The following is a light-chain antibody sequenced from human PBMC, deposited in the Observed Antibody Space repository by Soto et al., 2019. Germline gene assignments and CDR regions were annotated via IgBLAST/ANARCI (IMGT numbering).Light chain of an antibody. V-gene: IGKV3-20*01. CDR3: QQYGYSPIT. Sequence: EIVLTQSPGTLSLSPGERATLSCRASQSVSNNYLAWYQQKPGQAPRLLIYAASSRATGSPDRFSGGGSGTDFTLTISRLEPEDFAVYYRQQYGYSPITFGQGTRLEIK. CDR1: QSVSNNY. J-gene: IGKJ5*01. CDR2: AAS.